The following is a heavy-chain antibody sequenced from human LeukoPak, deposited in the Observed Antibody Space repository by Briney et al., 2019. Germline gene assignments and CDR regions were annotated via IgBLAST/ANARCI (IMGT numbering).Heavy chain of an antibody. J-gene: IGHJ4*02. Sequence: ASVKVSCRASGYTFTSYGISWVRQAPGQGLEWMGWISAYNGNTNYAQKLQGRVTMTTDTSTSTAYMELRSLRSDDTAVYYCARDCGIAVAETIDYWGQGTLVTVSS. V-gene: IGHV1-18*04. CDR2: ISAYNGNT. D-gene: IGHD6-19*01. CDR3: ARDCGIAVAETIDY. CDR1: GYTFTSYG.